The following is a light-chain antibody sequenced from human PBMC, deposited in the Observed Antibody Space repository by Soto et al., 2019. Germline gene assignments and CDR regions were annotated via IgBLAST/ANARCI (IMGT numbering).Light chain of an antibody. CDR2: AAS. CDR1: QNIGNW. V-gene: IGKV1-12*02. CDR3: QQANIFPFT. J-gene: IGKJ4*01. Sequence: DIQMTQSPSSVAASVGDRVTITCRASQNIGNWLAWYQQKPGKVPQLLIYAASSLQSGVPSRFSGSRSGPNFTFTISSLQPKDCATYYCQQANIFPFTFGGGTKVEI.